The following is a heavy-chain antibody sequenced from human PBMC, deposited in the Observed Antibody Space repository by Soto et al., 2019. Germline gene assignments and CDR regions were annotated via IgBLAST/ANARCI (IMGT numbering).Heavy chain of an antibody. J-gene: IGHJ6*02. CDR2: IYYSGST. Sequence: SETLSLTCTVSGDSISSGGYYWSWIRQHPGKGLEWIGYIYYSGSTYYNPSLRSRVTMSVDTSKNQFSLKLSSVTAADTAVYYCARAKVSHLYYYYGMDVWGQGTTVTVSS. V-gene: IGHV4-31*03. CDR3: ARAKVSHLYYYYGMDV. CDR1: GDSISSGGYY. D-gene: IGHD1-20*01.